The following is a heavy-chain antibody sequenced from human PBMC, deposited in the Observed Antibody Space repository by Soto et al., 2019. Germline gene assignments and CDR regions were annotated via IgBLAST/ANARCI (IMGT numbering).Heavy chain of an antibody. V-gene: IGHV5-51*01. CDR2: IYPGDSDT. CDR3: ARLSSLANWFEP. CDR1: GFIFSSYW. D-gene: IGHD6-13*01. Sequence: SLTISWKGPGFIFSSYWIGWVRQMPGKGLEWMGIIYPGDSDTIYSPSFQGQVTISADKSISTAYLKWSSLKASDTAMYYCARLSSLANWFEPWGQGTLVTVSS. J-gene: IGHJ5*02.